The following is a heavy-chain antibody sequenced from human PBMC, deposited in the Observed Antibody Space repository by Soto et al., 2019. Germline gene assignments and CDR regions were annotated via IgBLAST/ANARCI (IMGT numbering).Heavy chain of an antibody. Sequence: QLQLQESVPGLVKPSETLSLTRTVSGGSISSSSYYWGWIRQPPGKGLEWIGSIYYSGRTYYNPSLNSRDTISVDTSKNQFALKLSSVTAADTAVYYCARHEAPSGWYFDYWGQGALVTVSS. V-gene: IGHV4-39*01. CDR2: IYYSGRT. CDR3: ARHEAPSGWYFDY. J-gene: IGHJ4*02. CDR1: GGSISSSSYY. D-gene: IGHD6-19*01.